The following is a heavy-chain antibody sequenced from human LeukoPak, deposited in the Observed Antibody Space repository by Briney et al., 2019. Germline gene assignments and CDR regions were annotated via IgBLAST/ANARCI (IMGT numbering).Heavy chain of an antibody. CDR3: ARVRLPIRLQSPLTD. Sequence: PGGSLSLSCAPSGFTFKHYMMNWVRQAPGKGLEWVSSISSTGAHIYYADSVKGRFTISTDNANNSLFLQMTSLRAEDTAVYYWARVRLPIRLQSPLTDSGQGTLVTVSS. D-gene: IGHD4-11*01. V-gene: IGHV3-21*01. CDR2: ISSTGAHI. CDR1: GFTFKHYM. J-gene: IGHJ4*02.